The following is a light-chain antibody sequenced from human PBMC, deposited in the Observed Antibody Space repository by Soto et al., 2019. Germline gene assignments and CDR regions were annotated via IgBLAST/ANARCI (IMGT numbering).Light chain of an antibody. Sequence: EIVLTQSPDTLSLSPGERATLSCRASQSVSISLAWYQKKTGQAPRLLIYDASKRATGIPARFSGSGSGTDFTLTISSLEPEDFAVYFCQQYDDWLRLTFGGGTKVDIK. CDR1: QSVSIS. CDR3: QQYDDWLRLT. V-gene: IGKV3-11*01. CDR2: DAS. J-gene: IGKJ4*01.